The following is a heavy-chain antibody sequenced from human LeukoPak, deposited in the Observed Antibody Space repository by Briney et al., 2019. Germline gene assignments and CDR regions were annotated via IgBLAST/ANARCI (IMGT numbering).Heavy chain of an antibody. CDR3: ARAPGSYYNNWFDP. CDR2: IYYSGST. V-gene: IGHV4-39*07. Sequence: SETLSLTCTVSGGSISSSSYYWGWVRQPPGKGLEWLGSIYYSGSTYYNPSLKSRVTISVDTSKNQFSLKLSSVTAADTAVYYCARAPGSYYNNWFDPWGQGTLVTVSS. D-gene: IGHD3-10*01. J-gene: IGHJ5*02. CDR1: GGSISSSSYY.